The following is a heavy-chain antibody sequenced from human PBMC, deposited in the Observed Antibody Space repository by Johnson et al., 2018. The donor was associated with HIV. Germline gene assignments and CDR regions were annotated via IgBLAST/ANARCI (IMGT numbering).Heavy chain of an antibody. V-gene: IGHV3-30-3*01. D-gene: IGHD6-19*01. Sequence: QVQLVESGGGVVQPGRSLRLSCAASGFTFSSYAMHWVRQAPGKGLEWVAVLSYDGSNKYYADSVKGRFTISTDNAKNSLYLQMHSLRAEDTALYYCARGYTNGWYFDGAFDVWGQGTKVTVSS. J-gene: IGHJ3*01. CDR3: ARGYTNGWYFDGAFDV. CDR2: LSYDGSNK. CDR1: GFTFSSYA.